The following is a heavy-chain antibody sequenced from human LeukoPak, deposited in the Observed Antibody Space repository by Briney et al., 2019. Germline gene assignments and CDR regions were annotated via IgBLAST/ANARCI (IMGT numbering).Heavy chain of an antibody. CDR1: GSTFSSYA. V-gene: IGHV1-69*01. CDR3: ARGAPDGSITSCPYYYYYGMDV. J-gene: IGHJ6*04. D-gene: IGHD2-2*01. Sequence: GASVQVSCKASGSTFSSYAIHWVRQAPGQGLDWMGPIIPIFGTANYAQKFQGRVTMTADGSTSTAYMELSSLRSQDTAVYYCARGAPDGSITSCPYYYYYGMDVWGKGTTVTVSS. CDR2: IIPIFGTA.